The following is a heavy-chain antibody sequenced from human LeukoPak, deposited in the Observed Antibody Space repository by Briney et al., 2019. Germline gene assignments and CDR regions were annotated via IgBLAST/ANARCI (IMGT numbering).Heavy chain of an antibody. Sequence: GRSLRLSCAASGFTFDDYAMHWVRQAPGKGLEWVSLISRDGGSPYYADSVKGRFTISRDNSKKSLYLQMNSLRTEDTALYYCAKETSAYAGSCWGQGTLVTVSS. CDR1: GFTFDDYA. CDR3: AKETSAYAGSC. V-gene: IGHV3-43*02. CDR2: ISRDGGSP. D-gene: IGHD5-12*01. J-gene: IGHJ4*02.